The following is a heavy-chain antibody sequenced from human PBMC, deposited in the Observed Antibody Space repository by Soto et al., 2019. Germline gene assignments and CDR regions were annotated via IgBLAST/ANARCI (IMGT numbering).Heavy chain of an antibody. CDR1: GFTFSSYA. CDR3: ARDPSTVVTNDAFDI. Sequence: GGSLRLSCAASGFTFSSYAMHWVRQAPGKGLEWVAVISYDGSNKYYADSVKGRFTISRDNSKNTLYLQMNSLRAEDTAVYYCARDPSTVVTNDAFDIWGQGTMVTVSS. CDR2: ISYDGSNK. D-gene: IGHD4-17*01. V-gene: IGHV3-30-3*01. J-gene: IGHJ3*02.